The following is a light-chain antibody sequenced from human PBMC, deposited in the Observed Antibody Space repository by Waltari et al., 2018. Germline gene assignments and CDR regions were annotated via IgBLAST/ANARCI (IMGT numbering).Light chain of an antibody. CDR1: QSVSNN. V-gene: IGKV3D-15*01. Sequence: ILMTQSPATLSLSPGERATLPCRASQSVSNNVAWYQQKLGQAPRLLIFGASNRATGIPYRCSGSGSGTEFTLTISSLEPEDVAVYYCQQNSNWYTFGQGTKVEIK. CDR2: GAS. CDR3: QQNSNWYT. J-gene: IGKJ2*01.